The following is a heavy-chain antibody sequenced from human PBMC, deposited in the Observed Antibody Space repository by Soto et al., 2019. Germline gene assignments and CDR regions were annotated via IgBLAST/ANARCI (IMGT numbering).Heavy chain of an antibody. CDR1: GFTFDDYA. V-gene: IGHV3-9*01. CDR3: ANLPLYGSGFDC. J-gene: IGHJ4*02. Sequence: EAPLVESGGGLVQPGRSLRLSCAASGFTFDDYAIHWVRQAPGRGLEWVAGISWNGASIGYADSVKGRFTISRDNAKNSLHLQMNSLRSEDTALYYCANLPLYGSGFDCWGQGTLVTVSS. D-gene: IGHD3-10*01. CDR2: ISWNGASI.